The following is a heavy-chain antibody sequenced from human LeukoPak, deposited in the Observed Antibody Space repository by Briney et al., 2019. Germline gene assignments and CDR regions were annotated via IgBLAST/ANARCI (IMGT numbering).Heavy chain of an antibody. Sequence: PGGSLRLSCAASGFTFSNAWMSWVRQAPGKGLEWVGRIKSKTDGGTTDYAAPVKGRFTISRDDSKNTLYLQMNSLKTEDTAVYYCATWSVEYYDFWSGYYPPDYWGQGTLVTVSS. CDR2: IKSKTDGGTT. CDR1: GFTFSNAW. V-gene: IGHV3-15*01. D-gene: IGHD3-3*01. J-gene: IGHJ4*02. CDR3: ATWSVEYYDFWSGYYPPDY.